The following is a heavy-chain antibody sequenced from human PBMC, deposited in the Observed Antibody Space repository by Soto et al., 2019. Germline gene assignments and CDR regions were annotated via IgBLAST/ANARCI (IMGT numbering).Heavy chain of an antibody. CDR2: IHSHSART. CDR3: ARSGDAYGLDV. J-gene: IGHJ6*02. D-gene: IGHD2-21*02. Sequence: QLQLHESGPGLVKPSETLSLTCCVSGASLTRSSYYWAWIRQPPGKGLEWIASIHSHSARTYYNPSLQGRVLISVDSSKNHFSLNLGSVTAAATAVYYCARSGDAYGLDVWSQGTTVSVSS. CDR1: GASLTRSSYY. V-gene: IGHV4-39*01.